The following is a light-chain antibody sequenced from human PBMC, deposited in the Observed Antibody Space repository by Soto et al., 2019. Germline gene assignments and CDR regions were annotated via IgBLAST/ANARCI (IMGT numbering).Light chain of an antibody. CDR3: QQYDSSPLT. Sequence: EIVLTQSPGTLSLSPGERATLSCRASQSVSSSFLAWYQQKPGQAPRLLIYGASSGATGIPDRFSGSGSGTDFTLTISRLEPEDVAAYYCQQYDSSPLTFGGGTKVEIK. CDR2: GAS. CDR1: QSVSSSF. V-gene: IGKV3-20*01. J-gene: IGKJ4*01.